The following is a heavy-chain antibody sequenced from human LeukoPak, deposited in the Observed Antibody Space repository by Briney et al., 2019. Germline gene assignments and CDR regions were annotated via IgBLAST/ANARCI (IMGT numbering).Heavy chain of an antibody. CDR3: AKDRIASPPQGRFDP. Sequence: GGSLRLSCAASGFAFSSYAMSWVRQAPGKGLEWVSAISGSGDNTYYADSVKGRFTISRDNSKNTLYLQMNSLRAEDTAVYYCAKDRIASPPQGRFDPWGQGTLVTVSS. CDR2: ISGSGDNT. D-gene: IGHD6-6*01. V-gene: IGHV3-23*01. CDR1: GFAFSSYA. J-gene: IGHJ5*02.